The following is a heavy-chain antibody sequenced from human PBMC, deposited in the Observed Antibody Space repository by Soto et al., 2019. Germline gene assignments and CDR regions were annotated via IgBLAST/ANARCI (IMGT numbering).Heavy chain of an antibody. J-gene: IGHJ6*02. CDR1: GDSVSSNSAA. CDR3: AREWVGSSGPGDYYYYGMDV. D-gene: IGHD6-6*01. Sequence: PSQTLSLTCAISGDSVSSNSAAWNWIRQSPSRGLEWLGRTYYRSKWYNDYAVSVKSRITINPDTSKNQSSLQLNSVTPEDTAVYYCAREWVGSSGPGDYYYYGMDVWGQGTTVTVSS. V-gene: IGHV6-1*01. CDR2: TYYRSKWYN.